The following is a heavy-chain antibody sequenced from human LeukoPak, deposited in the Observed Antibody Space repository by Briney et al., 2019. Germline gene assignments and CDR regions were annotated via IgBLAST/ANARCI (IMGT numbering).Heavy chain of an antibody. CDR2: ISSSGRYT. CDR1: GFTFSNYG. V-gene: IGHV3-21*01. CDR3: AELGITMIGGV. D-gene: IGHD3-10*02. J-gene: IGHJ6*03. Sequence: GGSLRLSCAVSGFTFSNYGMSWVRQAPGKGLEWVSAISSSGRYTSYADSVKGRFTISRDNAKNSLYLQMNSLKAEDTAVYYCAELGITMIGGVWGKGTTVTI.